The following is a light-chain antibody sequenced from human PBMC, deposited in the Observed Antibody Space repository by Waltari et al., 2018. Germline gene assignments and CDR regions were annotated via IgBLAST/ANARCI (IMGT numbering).Light chain of an antibody. CDR2: DAS. V-gene: IGKV3-11*01. Sequence: FVLTQSPDSLSLSAGERATLSCRSSQDFKKFLAWYQQKPRQAPRLIIHDASTRATGIPAKFSGSGSGTDFTLTISSVEPEDFAVYYCQQRSNWPRISFGQGTRLELK. CDR1: QDFKKF. J-gene: IGKJ5*01. CDR3: QQRSNWPRIS.